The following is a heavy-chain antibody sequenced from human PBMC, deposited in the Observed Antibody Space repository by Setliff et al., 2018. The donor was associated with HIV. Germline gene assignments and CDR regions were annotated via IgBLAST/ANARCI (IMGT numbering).Heavy chain of an antibody. J-gene: IGHJ3*01. V-gene: IGHV3-48*01. CDR2: ISSSSSTI. CDR1: GFTFSSYS. Sequence: PGGSLRLSCAASGFTFSSYSMNWVRQAPGKGLEWVSYISSSSSTIYYADSVKGRFTISRDNAKNSLSLQMNSLRAEDTAVYYCARDDLSDAFDVWGQGTMVTVSS. CDR3: ARDDLSDAFDV. D-gene: IGHD3-16*02.